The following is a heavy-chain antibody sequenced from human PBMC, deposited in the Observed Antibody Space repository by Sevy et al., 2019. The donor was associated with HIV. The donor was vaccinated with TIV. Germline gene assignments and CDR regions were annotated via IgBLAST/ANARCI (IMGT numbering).Heavy chain of an antibody. D-gene: IGHD4-17*01. CDR2: ISAYNGHT. CDR1: GYTFTSYG. Sequence: ASVKVSCKASGYTFTSYGISWVRQAPGQGLEWMGWISAYNGHTNYAQKLQGRVTMTTDTSTSTAYMELRSLRSDDTVVYYCAGVDYGVYVRYYYYYGMDVWGQGTTVTVSS. J-gene: IGHJ6*02. CDR3: AGVDYGVYVRYYYYYGMDV. V-gene: IGHV1-18*01.